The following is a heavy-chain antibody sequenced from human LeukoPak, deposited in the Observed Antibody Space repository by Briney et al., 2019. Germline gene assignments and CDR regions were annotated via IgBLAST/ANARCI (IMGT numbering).Heavy chain of an antibody. V-gene: IGHV3-30*03. CDR3: ARDRHGPVD. Sequence: GGSLRLSCAASGFTFSSDGMHWVRQAPGKGLEWVAVISYDGSNKYYADSVKGRFTISRDNAKNSLYLQMNSLRDEDTAVYYCARDRHGPVDWGQGTLVTVSS. CDR2: ISYDGSNK. D-gene: IGHD6-6*01. CDR1: GFTFSSDG. J-gene: IGHJ4*02.